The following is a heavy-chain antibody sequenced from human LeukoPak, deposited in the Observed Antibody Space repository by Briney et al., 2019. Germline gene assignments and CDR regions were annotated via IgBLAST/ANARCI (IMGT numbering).Heavy chain of an antibody. CDR1: GGSFSGYY. V-gene: IGHV4-34*01. CDR3: ARGWRALRDGYNYCGFDP. J-gene: IGHJ5*02. CDR2: INHSGST. Sequence: SETLSLTCAVYGGSFSGYYWSWIRQPPGKGLEWIGEINHSGSTNYNPSLKSRVTISVDTSKNQFSLKLSSVTAADTAVYYCARGWRALRDGYNYCGFDPWGQGTLVTVSS. D-gene: IGHD5-24*01.